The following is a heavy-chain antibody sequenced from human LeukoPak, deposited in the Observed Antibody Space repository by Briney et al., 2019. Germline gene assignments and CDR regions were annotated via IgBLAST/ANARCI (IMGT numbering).Heavy chain of an antibody. CDR1: GFTVSSNY. CDR3: ASGLDATSIDY. J-gene: IGHJ4*02. Sequence: PGGSLRLSCAASGFTVSSNYMSWVRQAPGKGLEWVSVIYSGGSTYYADSVKGRFTISRDNSKNTLYLQMNSLRAEDTAVYYCASGLDATSIDYWGQGTLVTVSS. V-gene: IGHV3-53*01. CDR2: IYSGGST. D-gene: IGHD6-19*01.